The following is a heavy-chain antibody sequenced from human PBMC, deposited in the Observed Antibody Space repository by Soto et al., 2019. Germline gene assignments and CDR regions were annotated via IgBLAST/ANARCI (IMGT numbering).Heavy chain of an antibody. Sequence: GGSLRLSCAASGFTFSSYGMHWVRQAPGKGLEWVAVIWYDGSNKYYADSVKGRFTISRDNSKNTLYLQMNSLRAEDTAVYYCAREGAMVRGVTPHYYGMDVWGQGTTVTVSS. D-gene: IGHD3-10*01. CDR2: IWYDGSNK. V-gene: IGHV3-33*01. CDR3: AREGAMVRGVTPHYYGMDV. CDR1: GFTFSSYG. J-gene: IGHJ6*02.